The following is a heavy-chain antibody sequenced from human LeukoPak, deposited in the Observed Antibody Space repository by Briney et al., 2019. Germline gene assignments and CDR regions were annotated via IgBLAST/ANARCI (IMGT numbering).Heavy chain of an antibody. V-gene: IGHV3-21*01. J-gene: IGHJ3*02. CDR1: GFTFSDYT. Sequence: GSLRLSCSASGFTFSDYTMNWVRQAPGKGLEWVSSISSSSSYIYYADSVKGRFTISRDNAKNSLYLEMNNQRAEDTAVYYCARLQFPYGDYDGLKAFDIWGQGTMVTVSS. CDR2: ISSSSSYI. CDR3: ARLQFPYGDYDGLKAFDI. D-gene: IGHD4-17*01.